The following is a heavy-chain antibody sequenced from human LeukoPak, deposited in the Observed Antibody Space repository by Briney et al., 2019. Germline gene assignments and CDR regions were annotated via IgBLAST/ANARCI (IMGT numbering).Heavy chain of an antibody. D-gene: IGHD2-2*01. J-gene: IGHJ5*02. Sequence: TSETLSLTCTVSGGSIRSGSYYWSWIRQPAGKGLEWIGRIYTSGSTNYNPSLKSRVTISVDTSKNQFSLKLSSVTAADTAVYYCARAARYCSSTSCLSNWFDPWGQGTLVTVSS. CDR3: ARAARYCSSTSCLSNWFDP. V-gene: IGHV4-61*02. CDR1: GGSIRSGSYY. CDR2: IYTSGST.